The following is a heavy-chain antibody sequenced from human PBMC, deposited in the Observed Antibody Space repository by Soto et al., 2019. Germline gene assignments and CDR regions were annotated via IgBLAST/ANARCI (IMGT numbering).Heavy chain of an antibody. D-gene: IGHD1-26*01. J-gene: IGHJ3*02. Sequence: TSETLSLTCTVSGGSISSYYWSWIRQPPGKGLEWIGYIYYSGSTNYNPSLKSRVTISVDTSKNQFSLKQSSVTAADTAVYYCARSYGLVAFDIWGQGTMVTVSS. V-gene: IGHV4-59*01. CDR3: ARSYGLVAFDI. CDR1: GGSISSYY. CDR2: IYYSGST.